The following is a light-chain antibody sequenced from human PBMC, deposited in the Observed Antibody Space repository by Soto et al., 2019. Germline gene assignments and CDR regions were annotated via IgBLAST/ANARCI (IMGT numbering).Light chain of an antibody. V-gene: IGLV2-14*01. CDR3: SSYTSSSTLVV. CDR1: SSDVGGYNY. Sequence: QSALTQPASVSGSPRQSITISCTGTSSDVGGYNYVSWYQQHPGKAPKLMICEVSNRPSGVSNRFSGSKSGNTASLTISGLQAEDEADYYCSSYTSSSTLVVFGGGTKLTVL. J-gene: IGLJ2*01. CDR2: EVS.